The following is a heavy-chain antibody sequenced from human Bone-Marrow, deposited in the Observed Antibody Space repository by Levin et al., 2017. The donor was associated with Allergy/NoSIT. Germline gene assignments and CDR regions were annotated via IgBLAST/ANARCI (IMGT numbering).Heavy chain of an antibody. CDR3: ARALGGFWSGYKN. V-gene: IGHV4-34*01. Sequence: PSETLSLTCAVYGGSFSGYYWSWIRQPPGKGLEWIGEINHSGSTNYNPSLKSRVTISVDTSKNQFSLKLSSVTAADTAVYYCARALGGFWSGYKNWGQGTLVTVSS. CDR1: GGSFSGYY. D-gene: IGHD3-3*01. J-gene: IGHJ4*02. CDR2: INHSGST.